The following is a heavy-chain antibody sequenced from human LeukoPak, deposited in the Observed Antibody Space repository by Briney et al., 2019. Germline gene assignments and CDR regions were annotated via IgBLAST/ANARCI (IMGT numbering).Heavy chain of an antibody. V-gene: IGHV3-7*04. J-gene: IGHJ4*02. Sequence: GGSLRLSCAASGFTFSTYWMSWVRQAPGKGLEWVANIKQDGSEKYYVDSVKGRFAVSRDNAKNSLSLQMNNLRPEDTAAYYCGRGVSWTFDNWGRGALVTVSS. CDR2: IKQDGSEK. D-gene: IGHD6-13*01. CDR1: GFTFSTYW. CDR3: GRGVSWTFDN.